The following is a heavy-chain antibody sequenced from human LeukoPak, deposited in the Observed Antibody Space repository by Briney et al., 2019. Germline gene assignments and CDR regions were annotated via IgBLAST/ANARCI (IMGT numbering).Heavy chain of an antibody. Sequence: GGSLRLSCAASGFIFSNYAMSWVRQAPGKGPEWVAVISYDGSNKYYGDSVKGRFTVSRANFKNTLYLQMNTLRAEDTAVYYCAKARVVYYGMDVWGQGTTVTVSS. CDR1: GFIFSNYA. CDR2: ISYDGSNK. V-gene: IGHV3-30*18. J-gene: IGHJ6*02. CDR3: AKARVVYYGMDV.